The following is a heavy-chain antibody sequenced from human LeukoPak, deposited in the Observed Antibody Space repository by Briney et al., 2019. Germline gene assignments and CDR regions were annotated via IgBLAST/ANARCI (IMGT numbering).Heavy chain of an antibody. CDR1: GFTFSSYS. V-gene: IGHV3-21*01. CDR3: ARVRRDGYNYVDDY. D-gene: IGHD5-24*01. CDR2: ISTSSSYI. Sequence: PGGSLRLSCAAYGFTFSSYSMNWVRQAPGKGLEWVSFISTSSSYIYYADSVKGRFTISRDNAKNSLYLEMNSLRAEDTAVYYCARVRRDGYNYVDDYWGQGTLVTVSS. J-gene: IGHJ4*02.